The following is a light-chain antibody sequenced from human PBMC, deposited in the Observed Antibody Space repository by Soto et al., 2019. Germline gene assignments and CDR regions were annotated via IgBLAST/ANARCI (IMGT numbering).Light chain of an antibody. Sequence: DIQMTQSPSSLSASVGDRVSITCRASQTIITYLNWYQQKPGKAPKLLISAASNLQSGVPSRFSGSGTETEFTLTISSVLPEDFATYYCQQSYSTPRTFGQGPKLEIK. CDR3: QQSYSTPRT. V-gene: IGKV1-39*01. CDR1: QTIITY. CDR2: AAS. J-gene: IGKJ2*01.